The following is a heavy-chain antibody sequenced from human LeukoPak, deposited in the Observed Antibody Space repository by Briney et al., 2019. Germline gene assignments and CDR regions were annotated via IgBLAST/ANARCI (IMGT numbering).Heavy chain of an antibody. Sequence: GGSLRLSCAASGFTFSSYAMHWVRQAPGKGLEWVAVISYDGSNKYYADSVKGRFAISRDNSKNTLYLQMNSLRAEDTAVYYCARGHSSGWYGLDYWGQGTLVTVSS. CDR3: ARGHSSGWYGLDY. D-gene: IGHD6-19*01. J-gene: IGHJ4*02. V-gene: IGHV3-30*09. CDR2: ISYDGSNK. CDR1: GFTFSSYA.